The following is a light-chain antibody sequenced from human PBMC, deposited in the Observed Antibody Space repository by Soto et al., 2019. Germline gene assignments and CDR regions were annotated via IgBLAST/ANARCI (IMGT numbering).Light chain of an antibody. CDR3: AAWDDRLNGVV. V-gene: IGLV1-36*01. CDR1: SSNIGNNA. CDR2: YDD. J-gene: IGLJ2*01. Sequence: QAVVTQPPSVSEAPRQRVTISCSGSSSNIGNNAVNWYQQLPGKATKLLIYYDDLLPSGVSDRFSGSKSGTSASLAISGLQSEDEADYYCAAWDDRLNGVVFGGGTKVTVL.